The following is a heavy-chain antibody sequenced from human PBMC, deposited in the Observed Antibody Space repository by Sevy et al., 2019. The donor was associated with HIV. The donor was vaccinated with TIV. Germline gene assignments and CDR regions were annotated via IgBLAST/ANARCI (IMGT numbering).Heavy chain of an antibody. CDR3: AREKVMTTVTLYYYYGMDV. CDR1: GFTFSSYE. J-gene: IGHJ6*02. Sequence: GGSLRLSCAASGFTFSSYEMNWVRQAPGKGLEWVSYISSSGSTIYYADSVKGRFTISRDNAKNSLYLKMNSLRAEDTAVYYCAREKVMTTVTLYYYYGMDVWGQGTTVTVSS. D-gene: IGHD4-4*01. CDR2: ISSSGSTI. V-gene: IGHV3-48*03.